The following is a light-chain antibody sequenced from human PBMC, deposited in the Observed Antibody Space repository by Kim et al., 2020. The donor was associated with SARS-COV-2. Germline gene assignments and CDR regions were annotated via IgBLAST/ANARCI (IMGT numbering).Light chain of an antibody. CDR1: QSISRW. CDR3: QQYKSLYT. CDR2: KAS. V-gene: IGKV1-5*03. Sequence: LFESVGDRVTIPCRASQSISRWLAWYQQKPGKAPKVLISKASTLETGVPSRFSGSGSGTEFTLTISSLQPDDFATYYCQQYKSLYTFGQGTKLEI. J-gene: IGKJ2*01.